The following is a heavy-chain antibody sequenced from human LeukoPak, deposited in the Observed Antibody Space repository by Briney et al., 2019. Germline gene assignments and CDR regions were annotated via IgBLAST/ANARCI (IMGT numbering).Heavy chain of an antibody. CDR3: ARSGNSSYGYGPYYYYYMDV. V-gene: IGHV1-69*13. CDR1: GGTFSSYA. D-gene: IGHD5-18*01. CDR2: VIPIFGTA. Sequence: GASVKVSCKASGGTFSSYAISWVRQAPGQGLEWMGGVIPIFGTANYAQKFQGRVTITADESTSTAYMELSSLRSEDTAVYYCARSGNSSYGYGPYYYYYMDVWGKGTTVTISS. J-gene: IGHJ6*03.